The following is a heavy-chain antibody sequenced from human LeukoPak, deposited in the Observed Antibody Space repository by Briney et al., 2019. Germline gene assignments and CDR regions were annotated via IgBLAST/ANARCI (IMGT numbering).Heavy chain of an antibody. CDR1: GFTFSSYA. J-gene: IGHJ4*02. D-gene: IGHD3-16*02. CDR3: AKTVSGSYSYQGGDY. V-gene: IGHV3-23*01. Sequence: PGGSLTLSCAASGFTFSSYAMSWVRQAPGKGLEWVSAISGSGENTNYADSVKGRFTMSRDNSRNMLYLQMNSLRDEDTAKYYYAKTVSGSYSYQGGDYWGQGTLVTVSS. CDR2: ISGSGENT.